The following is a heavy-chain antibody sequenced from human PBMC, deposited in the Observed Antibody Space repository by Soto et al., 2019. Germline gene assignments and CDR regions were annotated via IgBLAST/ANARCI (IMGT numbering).Heavy chain of an antibody. J-gene: IGHJ2*01. CDR3: ARVDWEYWYFDL. V-gene: IGHV4-61*01. CDR1: GGSVSSATYY. D-gene: IGHD3-9*01. CDR2: TYYSGST. Sequence: QVQLQESGPGLVKPSETLSLTCSVSGGSVSSATYYWSWIRQPPGKGLEWIGWTYYSGSTDYNPALKSRVTISLDTSKNQFSLKLTSVTAADTAMYYCARVDWEYWYFDLWGRGTLVTVSS.